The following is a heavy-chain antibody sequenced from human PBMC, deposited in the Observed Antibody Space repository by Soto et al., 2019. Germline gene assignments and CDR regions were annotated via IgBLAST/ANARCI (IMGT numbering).Heavy chain of an antibody. Sequence: ASVKVSCKASGGTFSSYAISWVRQAPGQGLEWMGGIIPIFGTANYAQKFQGRVTITADESTSTAYMELSSLRSEDTAVYYCARDSPIGYCSGGSCYGAADYWGQGTLVTVS. CDR2: IIPIFGTA. J-gene: IGHJ4*02. CDR1: GGTFSSYA. D-gene: IGHD2-15*01. CDR3: ARDSPIGYCSGGSCYGAADY. V-gene: IGHV1-69*13.